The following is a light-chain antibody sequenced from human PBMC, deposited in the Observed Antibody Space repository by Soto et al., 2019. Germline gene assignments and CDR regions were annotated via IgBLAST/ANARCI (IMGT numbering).Light chain of an antibody. Sequence: QSVLTQPPSASGTPGQRVTIACSGSSSNIGSTTVKWYQQLPGTAPKLLIYNNNQRPSGVPDRFSGSKSGTSASLAISGLQSEDEADYYCAAWDYSLNGVVFGGGTKVTVL. CDR2: NNN. V-gene: IGLV1-44*01. J-gene: IGLJ3*02. CDR3: AAWDYSLNGVV. CDR1: SSNIGSTT.